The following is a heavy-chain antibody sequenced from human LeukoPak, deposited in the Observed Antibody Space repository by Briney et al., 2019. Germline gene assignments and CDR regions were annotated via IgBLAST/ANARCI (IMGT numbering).Heavy chain of an antibody. J-gene: IGHJ5*02. CDR2: IYYSGST. CDR3: ARGRYCSGGSCYEYNWLGP. D-gene: IGHD2-15*01. V-gene: IGHV4-59*01. CDR1: GGSISSYY. Sequence: PSETLSLTCTVSGGSISSYYWSWIRQPPGKGLEWIGYIYYSGSTNYNPSLKSRVTISVDTSKNQFSLKLSSVTAADTAVYYCARGRYCSGGSCYEYNWLGPWGQGTLVTVSS.